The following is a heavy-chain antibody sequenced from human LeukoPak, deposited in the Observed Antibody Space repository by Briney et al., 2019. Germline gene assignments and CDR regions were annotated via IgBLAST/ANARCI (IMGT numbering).Heavy chain of an antibody. CDR2: IKEDGSEK. CDR1: GVPFRSDR. V-gene: IGHV3-7*01. Sequence: GALSLSWAAAGVPFRSDRRRGGRQAAGKGREGGGNIKEDGSEKYEEESEKGRFTISIHNAKNSLYLQMNSLRAEDTAVYYCARVTTRFCSGGTCYSGYAFHLWGQGTVVTVSS. CDR3: ARVTTRFCSGGTCYSGYAFHL. J-gene: IGHJ3*01. D-gene: IGHD2-15*01.